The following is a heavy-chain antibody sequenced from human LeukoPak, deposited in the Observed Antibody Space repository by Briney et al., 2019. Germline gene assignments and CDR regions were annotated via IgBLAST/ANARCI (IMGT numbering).Heavy chain of an antibody. D-gene: IGHD2-2*02. V-gene: IGHV1-8*01. CDR1: GYTFTSYD. CDR3: ARARPGVVVPAAIRRVDAFDI. Sequence: ASVMVSCKASGYTFTSYDINWVRQATGQGLEWMGWMNPNSGNTGYAQKFQGRVTMTRNTSISTAYMELSSLRSEDTAVYYCARARPGVVVPAAIRRVDAFDIWGQGTMVTVSS. CDR2: MNPNSGNT. J-gene: IGHJ3*02.